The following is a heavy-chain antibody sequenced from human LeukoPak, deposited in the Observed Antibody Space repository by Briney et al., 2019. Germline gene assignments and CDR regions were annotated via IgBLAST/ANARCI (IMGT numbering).Heavy chain of an antibody. CDR3: AKDPSRQLPFDY. D-gene: IGHD2-2*01. CDR1: GFTFSSYG. V-gene: IGHV3-30*02. CDR2: IRYDGSNK. Sequence: PGGSLRLSCAASGFTFSSYGMHWVRQAPGKGLEWVAFIRYDGSNKYYAGSVKGRFTISRDNSKNTLYLQMNSLRAEDTAVYYCAKDPSRQLPFDYWGQGTLVTVSS. J-gene: IGHJ4*02.